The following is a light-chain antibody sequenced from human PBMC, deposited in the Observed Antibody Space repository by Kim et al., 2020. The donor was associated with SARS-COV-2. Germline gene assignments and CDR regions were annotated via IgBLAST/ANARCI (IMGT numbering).Light chain of an antibody. CDR1: QSVLYSSNNKNY. V-gene: IGKV4-1*01. J-gene: IGKJ2*01. CDR3: QQYYSTPYT. Sequence: RATINRQSSQSVLYSSNNKNYLAWYQQKPGQPPKLLIYWASTRESGVPDRFSGSGSGTDFTLTISSLQAEDVAVYYCQQYYSTPYTFGQGTKLEIK. CDR2: WAS.